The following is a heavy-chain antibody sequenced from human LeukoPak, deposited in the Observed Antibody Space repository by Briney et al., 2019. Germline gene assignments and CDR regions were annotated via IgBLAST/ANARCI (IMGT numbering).Heavy chain of an antibody. CDR1: GYTFTHYY. D-gene: IGHD2-21*02. Sequence: ASVKVSCKTSGYTFTHYYLHWVRQAPGQGLEWMGWINPNSGDTNYAQQFQGRVTMTRDTSFTTVYMEVSRLTSDDTAVYYCARVGAYCGGDCYSGYWGQGTLVTVSS. J-gene: IGHJ4*02. CDR2: INPNSGDT. CDR3: ARVGAYCGGDCYSGY. V-gene: IGHV1-2*02.